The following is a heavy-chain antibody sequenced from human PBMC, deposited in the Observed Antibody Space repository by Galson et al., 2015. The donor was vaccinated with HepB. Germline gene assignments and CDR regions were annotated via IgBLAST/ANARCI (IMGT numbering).Heavy chain of an antibody. D-gene: IGHD2-2*01. CDR3: ARRYCSSTSCYSGYNWFDP. CDR2: MNPNSGNT. CDR1: GYTFTSYD. V-gene: IGHV1-8*01. J-gene: IGHJ5*02. Sequence: SVKVSCKASGYTFTSYDINWVRQATGQGLEWMGWMNPNSGNTGYAQKFQGRVTMTRNTSISTAYMELSSLRSEDTAVYYCARRYCSSTSCYSGYNWFDPWGQGTLVTVSS.